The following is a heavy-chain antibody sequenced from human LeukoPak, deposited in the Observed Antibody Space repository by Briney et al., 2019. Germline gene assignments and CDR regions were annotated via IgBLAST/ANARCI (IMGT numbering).Heavy chain of an antibody. Sequence: GGSLRLSCTASGFTFSSYAMSWVRQAPGKGLEWVSAISGSGGSTYYADSVKGRFTISRDNSKNTLYLQTNSLRAEDTAVYYCAKDQRFGELLSFSYWGQGTLVTVSS. J-gene: IGHJ4*02. V-gene: IGHV3-23*01. CDR2: ISGSGGST. D-gene: IGHD3-10*01. CDR1: GFTFSSYA. CDR3: AKDQRFGELLSFSY.